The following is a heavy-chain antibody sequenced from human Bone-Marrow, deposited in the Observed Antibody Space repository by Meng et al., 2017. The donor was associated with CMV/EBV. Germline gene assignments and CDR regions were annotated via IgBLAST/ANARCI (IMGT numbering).Heavy chain of an antibody. CDR3: ARNGRVATTNPFDS. CDR2: IKQDGGET. CDR1: GFTFSSYW. Sequence: GGSLTPSRGAAGFTFSSYWMSWVRQAPGKGLEWVANIKQDGGETYYAASVKGRFTISRDNAKKSLYLQMNSLTAEDTAVYFCARNGRVATTNPFDSWGQGSLVTVSS. J-gene: IGHJ4*02. V-gene: IGHV3-7*01. D-gene: IGHD5-12*01.